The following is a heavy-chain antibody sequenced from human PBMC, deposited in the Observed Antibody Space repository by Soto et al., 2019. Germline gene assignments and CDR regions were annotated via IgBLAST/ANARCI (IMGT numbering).Heavy chain of an antibody. J-gene: IGHJ4*02. CDR3: ARDQPGYSYGYGLGY. Sequence: EVQLVESGGGLVKPGGSLRLSCAASGFTFSSYSMNWVRQAPGTGLEWVSSISSSSSYIYYADSVKGRFTISRDNAKNSLYLQMNSLRAEDTAMYYCARDQPGYSYGYGLGYWGQGTLVTVSS. CDR2: ISSSSSYI. V-gene: IGHV3-21*01. D-gene: IGHD5-18*01. CDR1: GFTFSSYS.